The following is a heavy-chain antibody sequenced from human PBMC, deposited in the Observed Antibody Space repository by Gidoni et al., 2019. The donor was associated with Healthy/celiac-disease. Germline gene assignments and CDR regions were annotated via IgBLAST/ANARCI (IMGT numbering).Heavy chain of an antibody. CDR1: GGSISSGSYY. V-gene: IGHV4-61*02. CDR2: IYTSGST. CDR3: ARDGYNSPFDY. J-gene: IGHJ4*02. D-gene: IGHD5-12*01. Sequence: QVQLQESGPGLVKPSQTLSLTCTVSGGSISSGSYYWSWIRQPAGKGLEWIGRIYTSGSTNYNPSLKSRVTISVDTSKNQFSLKLSSVTAADTAVYYCARDGYNSPFDYWGQGTLVTVSS.